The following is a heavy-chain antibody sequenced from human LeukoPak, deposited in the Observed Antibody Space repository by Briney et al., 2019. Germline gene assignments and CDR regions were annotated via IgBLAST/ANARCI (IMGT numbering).Heavy chain of an antibody. CDR1: GFTFSLYS. Sequence: GGSLRLSCAASGFTFSLYSMNWVRQAPGKGLECVSSISSSSGYIYYADAVKGRFTISGDNAKSSLYLQMNILRADDTAVYYCARGRPHGNDYWGQGTLVTVSS. D-gene: IGHD4-23*01. J-gene: IGHJ4*02. V-gene: IGHV3-21*01. CDR3: ARGRPHGNDY. CDR2: ISSSSGYI.